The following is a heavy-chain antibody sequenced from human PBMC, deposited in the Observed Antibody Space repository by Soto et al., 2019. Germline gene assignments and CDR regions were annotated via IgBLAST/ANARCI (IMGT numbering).Heavy chain of an antibody. J-gene: IGHJ4*02. CDR1: GGAFNNYG. Sequence: QVELVQSGAEVKKPGSSVRVSCEASGGAFNNYGFTWVRQASGQGLEWMGQIIPLFSTTHYAQKFQGRVSITADGSTSTVHMELSSLTSEDTAVYYCARDGNLSSSYGDFDYWGQGTLVIVSS. CDR3: ARDGNLSSSYGDFDY. V-gene: IGHV1-69*01. D-gene: IGHD6-6*01. CDR2: IIPLFSTT.